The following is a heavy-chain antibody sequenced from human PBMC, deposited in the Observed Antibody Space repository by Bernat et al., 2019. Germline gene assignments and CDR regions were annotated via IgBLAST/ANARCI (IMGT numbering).Heavy chain of an antibody. CDR3: ARERGWYEGYYYYDMDV. CDR2: INSDGSST. V-gene: IGHV3-74*01. CDR1: GFTFSTYW. Sequence: EVQLVESGGGLVQPGGSLRLSCAASGFTFSTYWMHWVRQAPGKGLVWVSRINSDGSSTSYADSVKGRFTISRDNAKNTLYLQMNSLRAEDTAVYYCARERGWYEGYYYYDMDVWGQGTTVTISS. J-gene: IGHJ6*01. D-gene: IGHD6-19*01.